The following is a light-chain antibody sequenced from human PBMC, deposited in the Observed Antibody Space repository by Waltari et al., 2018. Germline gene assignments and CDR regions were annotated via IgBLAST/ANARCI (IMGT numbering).Light chain of an antibody. J-gene: IGLJ2*01. CDR1: SLRTYA. Sequence: SSELTQDPGVSVALGQTVTITYQGDSLRTYAADWYQQRPGQAPILVLFSTDNRPSGIPDRFAGSSSGDTASLTITGTQAEDEAAYYCSSRDPTINAVVFGGGTRLTVL. CDR2: STD. CDR3: SSRDPTINAVV. V-gene: IGLV3-19*01.